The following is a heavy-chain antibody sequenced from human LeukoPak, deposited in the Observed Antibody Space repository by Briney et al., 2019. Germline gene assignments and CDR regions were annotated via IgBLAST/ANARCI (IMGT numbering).Heavy chain of an antibody. CDR1: GGSISGYY. CDR3: ARRPGGEDYYDSRGYAFDI. D-gene: IGHD3-22*01. CDR2: IFYSGTT. Sequence: SETLSLTCSVSGGSISGYYWSWIRQPPGKGLEWIGYIFYSGTTIYNPSLKSRLTISLDTCKNQFSLNLSSVTAADTAVYYCARRPGGEDYYDSRGYAFDIWGQGTMVTVSS. V-gene: IGHV4-59*08. J-gene: IGHJ3*02.